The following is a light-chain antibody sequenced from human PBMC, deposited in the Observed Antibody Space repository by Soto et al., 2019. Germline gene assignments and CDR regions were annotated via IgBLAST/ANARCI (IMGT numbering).Light chain of an antibody. CDR1: QSLSSNF. CDR3: QQYGSSPWT. Sequence: IVLTQSPGTLSLSPGERASLSCGASQSLSSNFLAWYQQKPGQAPRLLIYGASSRATGIPDRFSGSGSGTDFTLTISRLEPEDFAVYYCQQYGSSPWTFGQGTKVDIK. J-gene: IGKJ1*01. V-gene: IGKV3-20*01. CDR2: GAS.